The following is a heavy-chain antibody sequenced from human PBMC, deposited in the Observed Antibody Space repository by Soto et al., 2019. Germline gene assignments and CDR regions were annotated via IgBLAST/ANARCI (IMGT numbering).Heavy chain of an antibody. CDR2: MWDDGSNK. Sequence: GGSLRLSCAASGFTFSNYGMHWVRQAPGKGLEWVALMWDDGSNKYYADSVKGRFTISRDNSKNTLYLQMNSLRPEDTGVYYCPRVPFTYSTSPTFDYWGQGTLVTVSS. CDR3: PRVPFTYSTSPTFDY. CDR1: GFTFSNYG. D-gene: IGHD6-6*01. V-gene: IGHV3-33*01. J-gene: IGHJ4*02.